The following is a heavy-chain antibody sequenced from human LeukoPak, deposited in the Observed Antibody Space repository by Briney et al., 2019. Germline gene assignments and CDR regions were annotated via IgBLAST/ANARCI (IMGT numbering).Heavy chain of an antibody. J-gene: IGHJ4*02. CDR1: GGSISSGSYY. V-gene: IGHV4-61*02. CDR2: IYTSGST. CDR3: AREKRPRSYYDSSGYYDY. D-gene: IGHD3-22*01. Sequence: TSQTLSLTCTVSGGSISSGSYYWSWIRQPAGKGLEWIGRIYTSGSTNYNPSLKSRVTISVDTSKNQFSLKLGPVTAADTAVYYCAREKRPRSYYDSSGYYDYWGQGTLVTVSS.